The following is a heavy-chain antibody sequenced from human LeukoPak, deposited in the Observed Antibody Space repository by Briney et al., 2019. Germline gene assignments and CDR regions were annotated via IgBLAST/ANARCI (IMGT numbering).Heavy chain of an antibody. D-gene: IGHD5-24*01. V-gene: IGHV3-48*04. CDR3: ARVRDGYNYDAFDI. Sequence: GGSLRLSCAAPGFTFSTYSMNWVRQAPGKGLEWVSYISSSSSTIYYPDSVRGRFTISRDNAKNSLYLQMNSLRAEDTAVYYCARVRDGYNYDAFDIWGQGTMVTVSS. CDR1: GFTFSTYS. CDR2: ISSSSSTI. J-gene: IGHJ3*02.